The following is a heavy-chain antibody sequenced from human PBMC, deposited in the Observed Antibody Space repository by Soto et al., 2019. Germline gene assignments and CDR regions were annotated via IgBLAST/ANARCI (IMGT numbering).Heavy chain of an antibody. V-gene: IGHV3-30*06. Sequence: QVQLVQSGGGVVQPGGSLRLSCAASGFTFSRYPMHWVRQGRGKGLEWVAVASFDGSNKYYRDSVKGRFTISRDNVKNRLMMQRKDLIHEDTAVYYGARLPRPVVSVRDSYPVDARETPPDVDVWGQGTPVTVSS. J-gene: IGHJ6*02. D-gene: IGHD2-15*01. CDR2: ASFDGSNK. CDR1: GFTFSRYP. CDR3: ARLPRPVVSVRDSYPVDARETPPDVDV.